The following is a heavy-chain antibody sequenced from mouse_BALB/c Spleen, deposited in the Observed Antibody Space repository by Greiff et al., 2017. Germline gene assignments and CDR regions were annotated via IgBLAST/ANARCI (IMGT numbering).Heavy chain of an antibody. CDR3: ARYSPITTVVANYFDY. D-gene: IGHD1-1*01. V-gene: IGHV3-8*02. CDR1: GDSITSGY. Sequence: EVQLQESGPSLVKPSQTLSLTCSVTGDSITSGYWNWIRKFPGNKLEYMGYISYSGSTYYNPSLKSRISITRDTSKNQYYLQLNSVTTEDTATYYCARYSPITTVVANYFDYWGQGTTLTVSS. J-gene: IGHJ2*01. CDR2: ISYSGST.